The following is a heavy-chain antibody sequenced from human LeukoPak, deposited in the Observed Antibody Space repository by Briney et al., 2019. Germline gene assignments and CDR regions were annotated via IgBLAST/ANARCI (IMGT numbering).Heavy chain of an antibody. V-gene: IGHV2-70*11. J-gene: IGHJ6*03. CDR1: GFSLTTSGMC. CDR3: ARISQILPYYYMDV. Sequence: SGPTLVNPTQTLTLTCTFSGFSLTTSGMCVSWIRQPPGKALEWLARIDWDDDKYYSTSLKTRLTISKDTSKNQVVLTMTNMDPVDTATYYCARISQILPYYYMDVWGKGTTVTVSS. CDR2: IDWDDDK.